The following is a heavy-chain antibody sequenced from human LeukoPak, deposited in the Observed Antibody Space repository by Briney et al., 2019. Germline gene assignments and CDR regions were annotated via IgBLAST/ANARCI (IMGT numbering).Heavy chain of an antibody. CDR2: INPNSGGT. CDR1: GYTFTGYY. CDR3: AREEVGATTLIFDY. D-gene: IGHD1-26*01. J-gene: IGHJ4*02. Sequence: ASVKVSCKTSGYTFTGYYMHWVRQAPGQGLEWMGWINPNSGGTNYAQKFQGRVTMTRDTSISTAYMELSRLRSDDTAVYYCAREEVGATTLIFDYWGQGTLVTVSS. V-gene: IGHV1-2*02.